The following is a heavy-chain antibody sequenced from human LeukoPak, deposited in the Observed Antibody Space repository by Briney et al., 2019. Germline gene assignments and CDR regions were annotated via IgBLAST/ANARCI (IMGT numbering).Heavy chain of an antibody. CDR2: IFYRGST. V-gene: IGHV4-59*01. CDR1: GDSINPYY. Sequence: PSETLSLTCTVSGDSINPYYWSWIRQPPGEGLEWIGYIFYRGSTNYNAALKSRVAISLDTSKNQFSLKLNSVSAADTAVYYCAGTTGRYFEYWGKGILVTVSS. CDR3: AGTTGRYFEY. J-gene: IGHJ4*02. D-gene: IGHD1-26*01.